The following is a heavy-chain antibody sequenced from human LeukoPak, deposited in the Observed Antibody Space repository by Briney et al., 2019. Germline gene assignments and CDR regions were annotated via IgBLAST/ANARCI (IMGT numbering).Heavy chain of an antibody. V-gene: IGHV3-48*04. D-gene: IGHD1-26*01. CDR2: ISSTGSTI. CDR3: TRGGLGSWTFDS. J-gene: IGHJ4*02. Sequence: GGSLRLSCAASGFIFSTYIMNWVRQAPGKGLEWVSYISSTGSTIYYADSVKGRFTMSRDNAKYSLYLQMNSLRAEDTAVYHCTRGGLGSWTFDSWGQGTRVTVSS. CDR1: GFIFSTYI.